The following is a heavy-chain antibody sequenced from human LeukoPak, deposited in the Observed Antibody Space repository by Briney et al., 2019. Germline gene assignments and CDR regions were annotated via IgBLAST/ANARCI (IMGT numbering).Heavy chain of an antibody. CDR2: IYHSGST. Sequence: SETLSLTCTVSGYSISSGYYWRWIRQPPGKGLEWIRSIYHSGSTYYNPSLKSRVTISVDTSKNQFSLKLSSVTAADTAVYYCARDYYGSGSYPSGGWFDPWGQGTLVTVSS. CDR3: ARDYYGSGSYPSGGWFDP. V-gene: IGHV4-38-2*02. J-gene: IGHJ5*02. D-gene: IGHD3-10*01. CDR1: GYSISSGYY.